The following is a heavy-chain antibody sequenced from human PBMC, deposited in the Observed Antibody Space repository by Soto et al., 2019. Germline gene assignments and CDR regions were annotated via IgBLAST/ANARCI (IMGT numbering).Heavy chain of an antibody. V-gene: IGHV1-69*12. Sequence: QVQLVQSGAEVKKPGSSVKVSCKASGGTFRSYAISWVRQAPGQGLEWMGGIIPIFGTANYAQKFQGRVTITADESTSTAYMELSSLRSEDTAVYYCARGPHYYDSSGGGFNYWGQGTLVTVSS. CDR3: ARGPHYYDSSGGGFNY. CDR1: GGTFRSYA. D-gene: IGHD3-22*01. J-gene: IGHJ4*02. CDR2: IIPIFGTA.